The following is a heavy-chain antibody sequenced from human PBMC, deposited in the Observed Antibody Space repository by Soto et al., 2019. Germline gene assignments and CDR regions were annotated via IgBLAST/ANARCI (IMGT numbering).Heavy chain of an antibody. V-gene: IGHV3-23*01. CDR3: ARLLATRQFDDQALDV. Sequence: EVQLLESGGGPVQPGGSLRLSCVVSGLTFNTYVINWVRQAPGKGLEWVSGISGSGGRTFYSDSVKGRFIVSRDDSRSTAYLQMNSLRVEDTAIYFCARLLATRQFDDQALDVWGQGTTVTVSS. D-gene: IGHD3-9*01. CDR1: GLTFNTYV. J-gene: IGHJ6*02. CDR2: ISGSGGRT.